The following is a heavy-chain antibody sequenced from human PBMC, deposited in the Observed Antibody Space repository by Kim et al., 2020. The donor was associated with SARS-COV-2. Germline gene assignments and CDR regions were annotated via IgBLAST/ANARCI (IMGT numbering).Heavy chain of an antibody. D-gene: IGHD6-6*01. Sequence: GESLKISCKGSGYSFTSYWIGWVRQMPGKGLEWMGIIYPGDSDTRYSPSFQGQVTISADKSISTAYLQWSSLKASDTAMYYCARRIAARQRVGAVDYWGQGTLVTVSS. CDR1: GYSFTSYW. CDR2: IYPGDSDT. V-gene: IGHV5-51*01. J-gene: IGHJ4*02. CDR3: ARRIAARQRVGAVDY.